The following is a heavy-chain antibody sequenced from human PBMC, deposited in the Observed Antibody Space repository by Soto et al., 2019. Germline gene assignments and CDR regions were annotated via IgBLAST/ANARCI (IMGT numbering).Heavy chain of an antibody. CDR2: INHSGST. CDR3: AREYYDTLTGYHEMKFDP. V-gene: IGHV4-34*01. Sequence: SETLSLTCAVYGGSFSGYYWSWIRQPPGKGLEWIGEINHSGSTNYNPSLKSRVTISVDTSKNQFSLKLSSVTAADTAVYYCAREYYDTLTGYHEMKFDPWGQGTLVTVSS. J-gene: IGHJ5*02. CDR1: GGSFSGYY. D-gene: IGHD3-9*01.